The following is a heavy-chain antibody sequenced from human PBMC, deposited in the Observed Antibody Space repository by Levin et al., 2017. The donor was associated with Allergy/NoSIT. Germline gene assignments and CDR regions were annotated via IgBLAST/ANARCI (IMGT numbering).Heavy chain of an antibody. CDR1: GGSFSGYY. CDR2: INHSGST. CDR3: AVGQGSSGYYSVY. Sequence: SETLSLTCAVYGGSFSGYYWSWIRQPPGKGLEWIGEINHSGSTNYNPSLKSRVTISVDTSKNQFSLKLSSVTAADTAVYYCAVGQGSSGYYSVYWGQGTLVTVSS. V-gene: IGHV4-34*01. J-gene: IGHJ4*02. D-gene: IGHD3-22*01.